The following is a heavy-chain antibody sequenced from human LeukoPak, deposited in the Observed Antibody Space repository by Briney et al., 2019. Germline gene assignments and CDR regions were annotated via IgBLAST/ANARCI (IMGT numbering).Heavy chain of an antibody. CDR1: GFSLSNYW. CDR3: ARGVWAPFDS. Sequence: GGSLRLSCAASGFSLSNYWVNWVRQAPGKGLEWVANIKQDGSEKNYVDSVKGRFSISRDNAKNSLILQMNSLRDEDTAVYYCARGVWAPFDSWGQGTLVSVSS. CDR2: IKQDGSEK. J-gene: IGHJ4*02. D-gene: IGHD7-27*01. V-gene: IGHV3-7*01.